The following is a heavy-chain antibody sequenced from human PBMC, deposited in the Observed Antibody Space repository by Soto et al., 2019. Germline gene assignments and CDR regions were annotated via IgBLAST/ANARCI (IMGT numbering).Heavy chain of an antibody. J-gene: IGHJ6*02. CDR3: ASPPDNSYYYGMDV. CDR2: IIPIFGTA. Sequence: QVQLVQSGAEVKKPGSSVKVSCKASGGTFSSYAISWVRQAPGQGLEWMGGIIPIFGTANYAQKCQRRGTITADESTSTAYRELSSLRSEETAVYYCASPPDNSYYYGMDVWGQGTTVTVSS. V-gene: IGHV1-69*12. CDR1: GGTFSSYA. D-gene: IGHD2-15*01.